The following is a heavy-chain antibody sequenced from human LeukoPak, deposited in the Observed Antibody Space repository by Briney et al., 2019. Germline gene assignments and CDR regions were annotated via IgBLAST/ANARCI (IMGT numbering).Heavy chain of an antibody. CDR2: IDPSDSYT. CDR3: ARQGGYWFDP. CDR1: GYXFTSYW. J-gene: IGHJ5*02. Sequence: GESLKISCNGSGYXFTSYWISWVRQMPGKGLEWMGRIDPSDSYTNYSPSFQGHVTISADKSISTAYLQWSSLKASDTAMYYCARQGGYWFDPWGQGTLVTVSS. D-gene: IGHD5-12*01. V-gene: IGHV5-10-1*01.